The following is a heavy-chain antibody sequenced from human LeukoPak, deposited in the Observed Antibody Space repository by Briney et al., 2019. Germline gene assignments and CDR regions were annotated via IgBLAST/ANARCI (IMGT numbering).Heavy chain of an antibody. Sequence: SVKVSCKASGGTFSSYAISWVRQAPGQGLEWMGRIIPIFGTANYAQKFQGRVTITTDESTSTAYMELSSPRSEDTAVYYCARGDGYHYFLTDYWGQGTLVTVSS. D-gene: IGHD5-24*01. J-gene: IGHJ4*02. CDR2: IIPIFGTA. CDR3: ARGDGYHYFLTDY. V-gene: IGHV1-69*05. CDR1: GGTFSSYA.